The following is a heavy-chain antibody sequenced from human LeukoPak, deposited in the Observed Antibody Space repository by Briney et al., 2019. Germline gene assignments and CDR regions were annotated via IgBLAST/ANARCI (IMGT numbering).Heavy chain of an antibody. CDR2: INEDGSST. J-gene: IGHJ1*01. V-gene: IGHV3-74*01. CDR1: GYTFSTYW. D-gene: IGHD5-12*01. Sequence: PGGSLRLSCAASGYTFSTYWMHWVRQGPGKGLVWVSRINEDGSSTSYAESVRGRFTISRDNAKNTLYLQMNSLRAEDTAVYYCAKTHGGVATIKYFQHWGQGTLVTVSS. CDR3: AKTHGGVATIKYFQH.